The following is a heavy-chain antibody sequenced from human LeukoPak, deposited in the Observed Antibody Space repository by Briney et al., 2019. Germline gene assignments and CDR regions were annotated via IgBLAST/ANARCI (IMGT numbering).Heavy chain of an antibody. J-gene: IGHJ4*02. CDR3: ARGVMATILTPFDY. D-gene: IGHD5-24*01. CDR1: DDSISSSSYY. Sequence: SETLSLTCTVSDDSISSSSYYWGWIRQPPGKGLEWIGEINHSGSTNYNPSLKSRVTISVDTSKNQFSLKLSSVTAADTAVYYCARGVMATILTPFDYWGQGTLVTVSS. V-gene: IGHV4-39*07. CDR2: INHSGST.